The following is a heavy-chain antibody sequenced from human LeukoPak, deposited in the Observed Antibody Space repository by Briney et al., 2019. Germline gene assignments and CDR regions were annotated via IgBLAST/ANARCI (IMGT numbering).Heavy chain of an antibody. D-gene: IGHD4-17*01. J-gene: IGHJ3*02. CDR2: IIPIFGTA. Sequence: SVKVSCKASGGTFSSYAISWVRQAPGQGLEWMGRIIPIFGTANYAQKFQGRVTITADKSTSTAYMELSSLRSEDTAVYYRASVGMTGLTTVTTSGAFDIWGQGTMVTVSS. CDR1: GGTFSSYA. CDR3: ASVGMTGLTTVTTSGAFDI. V-gene: IGHV1-69*06.